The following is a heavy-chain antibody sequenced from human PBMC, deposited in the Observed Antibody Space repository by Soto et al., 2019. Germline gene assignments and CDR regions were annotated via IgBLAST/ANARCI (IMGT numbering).Heavy chain of an antibody. CDR1: GYTFTAYT. CDR2: IDPNSGGT. J-gene: IGHJ4*01. CDR3: ARSSGTYSDFDY. D-gene: IGHD1-26*01. V-gene: IGHV1-2*02. Sequence: GASVKVSCKASGYTFTAYTMHWVRQAPGQGLEWMGWIDPNSGGTNYAQKFQGRVTMTRDTSISTAYMELSSLRSDDTALYYCARSSGTYSDFDYWGQGPQVTVSS.